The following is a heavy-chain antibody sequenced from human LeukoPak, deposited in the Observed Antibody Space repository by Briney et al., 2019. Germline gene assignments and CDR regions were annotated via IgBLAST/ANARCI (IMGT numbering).Heavy chain of an antibody. J-gene: IGHJ3*02. CDR2: IKTDGSEK. D-gene: IGHD2-15*01. V-gene: IGHV3-7*01. CDR1: GFTFSNYW. CDR3: ARGYSRAAFDI. Sequence: GGSLRLSCEGSGFTFSNYWMGWVRQAPGKGLQWVANIKTDGSEKYYVDSVKGRFTISRDNAKNSLYLQMNSPRAEDTALYYCARGYSRAAFDIWGQGTMVTVSS.